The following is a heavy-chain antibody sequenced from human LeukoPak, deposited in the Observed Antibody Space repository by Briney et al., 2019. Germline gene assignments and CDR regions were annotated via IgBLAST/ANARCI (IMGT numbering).Heavy chain of an antibody. CDR3: AKRRGAAAGSIDY. J-gene: IGHJ4*02. V-gene: IGHV3-23*01. D-gene: IGHD6-13*01. CDR2: IRGSGGST. Sequence: HSGGSLRLSCAASGFTFSSYAMSWVRQAPGKGLEWVSAIRGSGGSTYYADSVKGRFTISRDNSKNTLYLQMNSLRAEDTAVYYCAKRRGAAAGSIDYWGQGTLVTVSS. CDR1: GFTFSSYA.